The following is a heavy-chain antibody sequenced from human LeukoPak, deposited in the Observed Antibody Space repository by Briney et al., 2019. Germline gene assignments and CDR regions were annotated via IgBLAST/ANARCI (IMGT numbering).Heavy chain of an antibody. D-gene: IGHD2-15*01. Sequence: ASVKVSCKASGYTFTGYYMHWVRQAPGQGLEWMGWINPNSGGTNYAQKFQGRVTMTRDTSISTAYMELSRLRSDDTAVYYCARVDRAGYDRTNYCSGGSCYSHSWFDPWGQGTLVTVSS. CDR3: ARVDRAGYDRTNYCSGGSCYSHSWFDP. J-gene: IGHJ5*02. CDR2: INPNSGGT. V-gene: IGHV1-2*02. CDR1: GYTFTGYY.